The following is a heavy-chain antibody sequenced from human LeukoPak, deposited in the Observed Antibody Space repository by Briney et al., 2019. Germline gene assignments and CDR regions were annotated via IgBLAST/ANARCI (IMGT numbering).Heavy chain of an antibody. CDR2: IYSDGST. J-gene: IGHJ6*02. D-gene: IGHD1-1*01. V-gene: IGHV3-53*01. CDR3: ARDIRHSSHDYYYGLDV. CDR1: GFTVSSFY. Sequence: GGSLRLSCVASGFTVSSFYMTWVRQAPGRGLEWVSVIYSDGSTYYADSVKGRFPISRDNSKNTLYLQMNSLRAEDTAMYYCARDIRHSSHDYYYGLDVWGQGATVTVSS.